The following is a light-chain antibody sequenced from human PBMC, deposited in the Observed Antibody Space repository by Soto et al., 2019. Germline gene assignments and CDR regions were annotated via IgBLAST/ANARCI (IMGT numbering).Light chain of an antibody. CDR1: SSNIGSNY. J-gene: IGLJ2*01. Sequence: QSVLTQPPSASGTPGQRVTISCSGSSSNIGSNYVYWYQQLPGTAPKLLIYRNNQPPSGVPDRFSGSKSGTSASLAISGLRSEDDADYYCAAWDDSLSGYLVFGGGTKVTVL. V-gene: IGLV1-47*01. CDR2: RNN. CDR3: AAWDDSLSGYLV.